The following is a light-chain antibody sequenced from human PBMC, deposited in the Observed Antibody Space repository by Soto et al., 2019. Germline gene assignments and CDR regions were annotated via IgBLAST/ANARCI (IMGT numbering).Light chain of an antibody. Sequence: QSSLTHPASLSGSLGQSITISCTGTSSDVGAYNYVSWYQQQPGKAPKLMISEVSNRPSGVSNRFSGSKSGNTASLIISGLQAEDEADYYCCSFTSITTYVFGTGTKVTGL. CDR1: SSDVGAYNY. CDR2: EVS. CDR3: CSFTSITTYV. J-gene: IGLJ1*01. V-gene: IGLV2-14*01.